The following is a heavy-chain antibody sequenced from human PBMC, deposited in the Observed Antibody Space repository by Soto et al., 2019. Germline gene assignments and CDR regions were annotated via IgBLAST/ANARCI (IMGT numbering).Heavy chain of an antibody. J-gene: IGHJ1*01. V-gene: IGHV1-18*01. Sequence: HVQLVQSGAEVKKPGASVKVSCKASGYTFTNSGFSWVRQAPGQGLEWVGWISVNNGDTHYAQKLQGRVTMTTATSTSTAFMEQRSLRADDTAVYYYARDLGYSGLDVQDRGQGTLITVSS. CDR3: ARDLGYSGLDVQD. CDR2: ISVNNGDT. CDR1: GYTFTNSG. D-gene: IGHD5-12*01.